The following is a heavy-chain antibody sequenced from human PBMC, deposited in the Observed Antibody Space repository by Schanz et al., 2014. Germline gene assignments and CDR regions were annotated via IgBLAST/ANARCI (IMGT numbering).Heavy chain of an antibody. J-gene: IGHJ6*02. CDR3: ASALTTWGGMDV. CDR1: GDTFRSYT. D-gene: IGHD4-4*01. CDR2: IIPITGIT. V-gene: IGHV1-69*02. Sequence: QVQLVQSGAEVKKPGSSVKVSCKASGDTFRSYTINWVRHAPGQGLEWMGRIIPITGITNYAQKFQGRVTFTADKSTSTVYMELSSLRSEDTAVYYCASALTTWGGMDVWGQGTTVTVSS.